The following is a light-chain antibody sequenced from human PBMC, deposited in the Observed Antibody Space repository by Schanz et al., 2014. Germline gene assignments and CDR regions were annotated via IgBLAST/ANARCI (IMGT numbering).Light chain of an antibody. J-gene: IGKJ2*01. Sequence: EIVLTQSPATLSLSPGERATLSCRASQSVSSYLAWYQQKPGQAPRLLIYDASSRASGIPDRFSGRGSGTDFTLTISKLEPEDFAVYYCQQYGDSPSMYTFGQGTKLEIK. CDR3: QQYGDSPSMYT. V-gene: IGKV3-20*01. CDR1: QSVSSY. CDR2: DAS.